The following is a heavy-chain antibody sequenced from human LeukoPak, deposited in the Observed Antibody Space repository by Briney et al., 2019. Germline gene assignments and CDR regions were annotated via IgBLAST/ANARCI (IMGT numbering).Heavy chain of an antibody. D-gene: IGHD3-22*01. V-gene: IGHV1-46*01. J-gene: IGHJ4*02. CDR1: GYTFIDYY. CDR2: INPRSGST. CDR3: ARSWNYFDTSGYIDY. Sequence: GASVKVSCKASGYTFIDYYVHWVRQAPGQRLEWMAIINPRSGSTTYAQKFQGRVTMTRDASTTTVYMELSSLRPEDTAIYYCARSWNYFDTSGYIDYWGQGTQVTVSS.